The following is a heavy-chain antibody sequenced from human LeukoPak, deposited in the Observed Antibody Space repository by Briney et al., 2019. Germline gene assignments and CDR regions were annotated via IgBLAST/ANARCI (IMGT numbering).Heavy chain of an antibody. D-gene: IGHD5-12*01. CDR1: GYTFTGYY. CDR2: INPNSGGT. J-gene: IGHJ4*02. Sequence: ASVKVSCKASGYTFTGYYMHWVRQAPGQGLEWMGWINPNSGGTNYAQKFQGRVTMTRDTSISTAYMELSRLRSDDTAVYYCARDVDIVATIGGYYFDYWGQGTLVTVSS. V-gene: IGHV1-2*02. CDR3: ARDVDIVATIGGYYFDY.